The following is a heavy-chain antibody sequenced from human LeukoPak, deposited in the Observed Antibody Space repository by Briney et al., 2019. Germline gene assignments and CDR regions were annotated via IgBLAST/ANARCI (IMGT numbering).Heavy chain of an antibody. CDR3: VKDLYQLLDGDAFHV. D-gene: IGHD2-2*01. CDR1: GFTFSAHA. V-gene: IGHV3-64D*09. Sequence: GGSLRLSCSASGFTFSAHAMHWGRQAPGKGLEYVSGVSYNGGSTYYADSAKGRFTISRDNSKNKLYLQMSSLSAEDTAVYYCVKDLYQLLDGDAFHVWGQGTMVTVSS. J-gene: IGHJ3*01. CDR2: VSYNGGST.